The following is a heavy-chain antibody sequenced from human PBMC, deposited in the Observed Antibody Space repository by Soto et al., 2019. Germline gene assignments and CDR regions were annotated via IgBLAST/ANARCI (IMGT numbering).Heavy chain of an antibody. CDR1: GYTFTSYA. Sequence: ASVKVSCKASGYTFTSYAMHWVRQAPGQRLEWMGWINAGNGNTKYSQKFQGRVTITRDTSASTAYMELSSLRSEDTATYYCAKQGNEVTVAAANSFVYWGRGTLVTVSS. J-gene: IGHJ4*02. CDR3: AKQGNEVTVAAANSFVY. V-gene: IGHV1-3*01. D-gene: IGHD6-25*01. CDR2: INAGNGNT.